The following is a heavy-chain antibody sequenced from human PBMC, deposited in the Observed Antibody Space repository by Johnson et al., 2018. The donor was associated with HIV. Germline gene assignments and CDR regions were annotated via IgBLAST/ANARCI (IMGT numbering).Heavy chain of an antibody. CDR3: ATDKQDITIFGVPKRGHDTFNL. V-gene: IGHV3-30*02. D-gene: IGHD3-3*01. CDR1: GFTFSSYA. J-gene: IGHJ3*01. CDR2: IRYDGSNT. Sequence: QVQLVESGGGLVQPGGSLRLSCGASGFTFSSYAMSWVRQAPGKGLEWVAFIRYDGSNTYDADSVRGRFTISRDNSKNTLYLQMNGLKTEDTGVYYCATDKQDITIFGVPKRGHDTFNLWGQGTKVTVSS.